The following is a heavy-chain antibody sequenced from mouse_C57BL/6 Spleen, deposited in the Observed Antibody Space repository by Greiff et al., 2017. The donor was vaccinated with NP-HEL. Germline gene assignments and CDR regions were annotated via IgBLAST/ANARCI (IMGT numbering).Heavy chain of an antibody. Sequence: LQESGPELVKPGASVKISCKASGYAFSSSWMNWVKQRPGKGLEWIGRIYPGDGDTNYNGKFKGKATLTADKSSSTAYMQLSSLTSEDSAVYCLRRLTTVVADWYFDVWGTGTTVTVSS. V-gene: IGHV1-82*01. CDR2: IYPGDGDT. D-gene: IGHD1-1*01. CDR3: RRLTTVVADWYFDV. J-gene: IGHJ1*03. CDR1: GYAFSSSW.